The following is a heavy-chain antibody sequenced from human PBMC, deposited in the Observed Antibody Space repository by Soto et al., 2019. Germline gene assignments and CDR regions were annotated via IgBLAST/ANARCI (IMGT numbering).Heavy chain of an antibody. D-gene: IGHD1-26*01. Sequence: SETLSLTCTVSGGSISTDYYAWSWIRQPPGKALEWIGYIYDSGAAYFNPSLQSRVSMSVDISKNQFSLKLTSVTAADTTVYFCAREMGGTYLDHWGQGALVTVSS. CDR1: GGSISTDYYA. CDR3: AREMGGTYLDH. V-gene: IGHV4-30-2*01. CDR2: IYDSGAA. J-gene: IGHJ4*02.